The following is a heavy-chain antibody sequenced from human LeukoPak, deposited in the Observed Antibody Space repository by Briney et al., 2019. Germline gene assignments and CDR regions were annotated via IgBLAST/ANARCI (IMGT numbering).Heavy chain of an antibody. CDR3: ARLGKGASAGPQYFQY. CDR1: GGSISSSSYY. J-gene: IGHJ1*01. V-gene: IGHV4-39*01. D-gene: IGHD2-2*01. CDR2: IYYSGST. Sequence: SETLSLTCTVSGGSISSSSYYWGWIRQPPGKGLEWIGSIYYSGSTYYNPSLKSRVTISVDTSKNQFSLKLSSVTAADTALYYCARLGKGASAGPQYFQYWGQGTLVTVSS.